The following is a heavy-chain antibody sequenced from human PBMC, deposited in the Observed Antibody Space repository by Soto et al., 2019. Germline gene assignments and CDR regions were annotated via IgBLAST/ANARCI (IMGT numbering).Heavy chain of an antibody. CDR1: GYPVTAYY. CDR3: ARGGGVGVAGSAAFDM. J-gene: IGHJ3*02. CDR2: INPATGAA. D-gene: IGHD3-3*01. Sequence: QLHLVQSGAVVKKPGASVTVSCSASGYPVTAYYMHWVRQAPGRGLEWMGGINPATGAAKYTQTFQGRVTMPRDTATSTVFMELGGLTSEETAVFYCARGGGVGVAGSAAFDMWGQGTLVTVSS. V-gene: IGHV1-2*02.